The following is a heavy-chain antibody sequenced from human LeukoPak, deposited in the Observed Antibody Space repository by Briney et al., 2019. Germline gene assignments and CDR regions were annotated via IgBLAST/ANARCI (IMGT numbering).Heavy chain of an antibody. V-gene: IGHV4-39*07. CDR2: IHYSGST. D-gene: IGHD6-19*01. CDR1: GGSISSSSHY. Sequence: PSETLSLTCTVSGGSISSSSHYWGWIRQPPGKGLEWIGNIHYSGSTNYNPSLKSRVTISVDTSKNQFSLQLSSVTAADTAVYYCARGAVAVAGRGSHFDNWGQGALVTVSS. CDR3: ARGAVAVAGRGSHFDN. J-gene: IGHJ4*02.